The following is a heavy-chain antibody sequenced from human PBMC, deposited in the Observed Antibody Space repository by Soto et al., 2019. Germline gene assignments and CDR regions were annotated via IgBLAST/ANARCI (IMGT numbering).Heavy chain of an antibody. CDR3: ATVPYSSGPT. CDR1: RFNFSAAW. D-gene: IGHD6-19*01. Sequence: GGSLRLSCVASRFNFSAAWLNWIRQAPGKGLEWVGHIKPKSEGETADYTAPVRGRFTISRDDSQNTLHLQMDSLKTEDTAVYYCATVPYSSGPTWSLGVLVTVSS. V-gene: IGHV3-15*07. CDR2: IKPKSEGETA. J-gene: IGHJ4*02.